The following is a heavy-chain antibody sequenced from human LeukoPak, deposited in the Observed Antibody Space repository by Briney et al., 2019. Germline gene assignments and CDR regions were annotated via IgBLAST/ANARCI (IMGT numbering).Heavy chain of an antibody. Sequence: GGSLRLSCAASGFTFSTYGMHWVRQAPGKGLQWVAFIQYDGDNKYYADSVKGRFTISRDNSKNTLYLQMNTLRAEDTAVYYCAKDRAWLQFWSWGQGTLVTVSS. CDR1: GFTFSTYG. CDR2: IQYDGDNK. J-gene: IGHJ4*02. CDR3: AKDRAWLQFWS. D-gene: IGHD5-18*01. V-gene: IGHV3-30*02.